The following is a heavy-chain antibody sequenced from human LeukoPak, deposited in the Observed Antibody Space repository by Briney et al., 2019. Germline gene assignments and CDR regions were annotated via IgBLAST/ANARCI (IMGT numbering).Heavy chain of an antibody. J-gene: IGHJ4*02. D-gene: IGHD5-24*01. V-gene: IGHV4-39*01. CDR2: IYYSGSS. CDR3: ARHRSGWLQSSFDY. Sequence: SETLSLTCSVSGGSISSSSSYWGWIRQPPGKGLEWIGSIYYSGSSFDNPALKIRVTISVDTSKNQFSLKLSSVTAADTAVYYCARHRSGWLQSSFDYWGQGTLVTVSS. CDR1: GGSISSSSSY.